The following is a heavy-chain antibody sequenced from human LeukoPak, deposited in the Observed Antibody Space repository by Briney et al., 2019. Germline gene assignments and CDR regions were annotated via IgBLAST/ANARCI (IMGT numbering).Heavy chain of an antibody. J-gene: IGHJ4*02. CDR1: GYSISSGYY. CDR3: AGTYYDSSGYIFDY. V-gene: IGHV4-38-2*01. CDR2: TYHSGST. D-gene: IGHD3-22*01. Sequence: SSETLSLTCAVSGYSISSGYYWGWIRQPPGKGQEWIGSTYHSGSTYYNPSLKSRVTISVDTSKNQFSLKLSSVTAADTAVYYCAGTYYDSSGYIFDYWGQGTLVTVSS.